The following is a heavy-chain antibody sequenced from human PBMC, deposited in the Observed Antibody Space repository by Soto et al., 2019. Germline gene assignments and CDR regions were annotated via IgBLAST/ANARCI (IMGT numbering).Heavy chain of an antibody. Sequence: QGLEWTGGIIPIFGTANYAQKFQGRVTITADESTRTAYMELSSLRSEDTAVYYCARLFDKRLVPRPTYYYGMGIWGQGTTGT. CDR3: ARLFDKRLVPRPTYYYGMGI. D-gene: IGHD3-16*01. CDR2: IIPIFGTA. V-gene: IGHV1-69*01. J-gene: IGHJ6*02.